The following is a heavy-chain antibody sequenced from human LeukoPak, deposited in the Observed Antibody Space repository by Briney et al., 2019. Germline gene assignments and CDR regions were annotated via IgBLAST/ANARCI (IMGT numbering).Heavy chain of an antibody. J-gene: IGHJ4*02. V-gene: IGHV3-30*18. CDR1: GFTFSSYG. Sequence: GRSLRLSCAASGFTFSSYGMHWVRQAPGKGLEWVAVISYDGSNKYYAGSVKGRFTISRDNSKNTLYLQMNSLRAEDTAVYYCAKDQILLWFGEGASFDYWGQGTLVTVSS. CDR3: AKDQILLWFGEGASFDY. D-gene: IGHD3-10*01. CDR2: ISYDGSNK.